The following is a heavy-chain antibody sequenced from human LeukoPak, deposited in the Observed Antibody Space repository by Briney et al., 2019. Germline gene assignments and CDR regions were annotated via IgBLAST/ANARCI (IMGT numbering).Heavy chain of an antibody. J-gene: IGHJ4*02. CDR1: GFTFSDYY. D-gene: IGHD6-19*01. CDR2: ISSSGSTI. V-gene: IGHV3-11*01. CDR3: ARSVPPPMQWLVPEYFDY. Sequence: PGGTLRLSCAASGFTFSDYYMSWIRQAPGKGLEWVSYISSSGSTIYYADSVKGRFTISRDNAKNSLYLQMNSLRAEDTAVYYCARSVPPPMQWLVPEYFDYWGQGTLVTVSS.